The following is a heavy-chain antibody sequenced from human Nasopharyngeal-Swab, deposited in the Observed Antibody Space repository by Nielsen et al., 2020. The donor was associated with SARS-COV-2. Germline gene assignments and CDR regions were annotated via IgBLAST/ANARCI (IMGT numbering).Heavy chain of an antibody. CDR3: VRRSSGWYGTYNWFDP. J-gene: IGHJ5*02. CDR2: VYYSGST. D-gene: IGHD6-19*01. Sequence: GSLRLSCTVSGGSISSSSHYWGWIRQPPGKGLEWIGSVYYSGSTYYNPSLKSRVTIYVDTSKNQFSLKMSSVTAADTAVYYCVRRSSGWYGTYNWFDPWGQGALVTVSS. CDR1: GGSISSSSHY. V-gene: IGHV4-39*01.